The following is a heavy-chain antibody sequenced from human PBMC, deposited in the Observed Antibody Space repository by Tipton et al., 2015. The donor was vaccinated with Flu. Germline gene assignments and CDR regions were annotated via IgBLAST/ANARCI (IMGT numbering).Heavy chain of an antibody. CDR2: IYHSGST. CDR1: GGSISSGGYS. Sequence: LRLSCAVPGGSISSGGYSWSWIRQPPGKGLEWIGYIYHSGSTYYNPSLKSRVTISVDRSKNQFSLKLSSVTAADTAVYYCARSYGSGSPYFDYWGQGTLVTVSS. V-gene: IGHV4-30-2*01. D-gene: IGHD3-10*01. J-gene: IGHJ4*02. CDR3: ARSYGSGSPYFDY.